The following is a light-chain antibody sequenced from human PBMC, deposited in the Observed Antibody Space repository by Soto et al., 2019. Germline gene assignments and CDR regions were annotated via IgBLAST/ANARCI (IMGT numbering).Light chain of an antibody. CDR1: QGISTW. CDR2: GAS. Sequence: DIQMTQSPSSVSASVGDRVAITCRASQGISTWLAWYQQKPGEAPKFLIYGASNLQSGVPSRFSGSGSGTEFTLTISSLQPDDFATYYCQQYNSYPWTFGQGTKVDIK. CDR3: QQYNSYPWT. J-gene: IGKJ1*01. V-gene: IGKV1D-16*01.